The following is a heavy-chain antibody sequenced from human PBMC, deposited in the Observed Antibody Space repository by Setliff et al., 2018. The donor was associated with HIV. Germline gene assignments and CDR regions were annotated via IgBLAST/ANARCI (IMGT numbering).Heavy chain of an antibody. D-gene: IGHD4-17*01. CDR2: ISHTGDT. CDR3: ARGVIDYGDYWTFDY. Sequence: PSETLSLTCGVSGASIRDSKWWSWVRQAPGKRPEWIGEISHTGDTDSHSGNVNYNPSLKSRVTISVDASTNQFSLKVNSVTAADSAVYYCARGVIDYGDYWTFDYWGQGTLVTVSS. J-gene: IGHJ4*02. CDR1: GASIRDSKW. V-gene: IGHV4-4*02.